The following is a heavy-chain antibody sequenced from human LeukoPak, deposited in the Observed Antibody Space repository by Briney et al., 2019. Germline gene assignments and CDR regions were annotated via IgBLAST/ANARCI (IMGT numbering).Heavy chain of an antibody. Sequence: PGGSLRLSCAASGFTFTRYSMNWVRQAPGKGLEWVSSISSSSSYIYYADSVKGRFTISRDNAKNSLYLQMNSLRAEYTAVYYCARVECLEWLLPHNCFDPWGQGTLVTASS. D-gene: IGHD3-3*02. CDR3: ARVECLEWLLPHNCFDP. J-gene: IGHJ5*02. CDR2: ISSSSSYI. CDR1: GFTFTRYS. V-gene: IGHV3-21*01.